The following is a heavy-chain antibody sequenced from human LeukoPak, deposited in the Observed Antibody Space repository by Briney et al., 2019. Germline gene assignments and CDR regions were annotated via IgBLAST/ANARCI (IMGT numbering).Heavy chain of an antibody. Sequence: GGSLRLSCAASGFTFSSYWMSWVRQAPGKGLEWVANIKHDGSEKYYVDSVKGRFAISRDNGKNSLYLQMNSLRVEDMAVYYCARAPREWLLGYHFEYWGQGTLVTVSS. V-gene: IGHV3-7*01. D-gene: IGHD3-3*01. CDR2: IKHDGSEK. CDR3: ARAPREWLLGYHFEY. J-gene: IGHJ4*02. CDR1: GFTFSSYW.